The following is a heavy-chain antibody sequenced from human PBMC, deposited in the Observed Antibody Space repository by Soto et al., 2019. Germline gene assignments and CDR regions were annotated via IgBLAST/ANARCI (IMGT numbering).Heavy chain of an antibody. J-gene: IGHJ4*02. CDR3: ARVPAPPDYDFWSGYYQPYFDY. D-gene: IGHD3-3*01. V-gene: IGHV4-30-4*01. CDR2: IYYSGST. CDR1: GGSISSGDYY. Sequence: SETLSLTCTVSGGSISSGDYYWSWIRQPPGKGLEWIGYIYYSGSTYYNPSLKSRVTISVDTSKNQFSLKLSSVTAADTAVYYCARVPAPPDYDFWSGYYQPYFDYWGQGTLVTAPQ.